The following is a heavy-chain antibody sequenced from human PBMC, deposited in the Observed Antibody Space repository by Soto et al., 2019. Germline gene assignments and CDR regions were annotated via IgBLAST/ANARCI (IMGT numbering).Heavy chain of an antibody. CDR3: ARDLAYIREY. D-gene: IGHD3-10*01. CDR2: ISTAHADI. V-gene: IGHV1-18*01. Sequence: QVQLIQSGPEVRKPGASVKVSCKTSGYTFTDYGISWVRQAPGQGLEWMGWISTAHADIGYAQKFQGRVTMTKDTSTSTSFMELRSLRSDDTDIYYCARDLAYIREYWGQGTQVTVSS. J-gene: IGHJ4*02. CDR1: GYTFTDYG.